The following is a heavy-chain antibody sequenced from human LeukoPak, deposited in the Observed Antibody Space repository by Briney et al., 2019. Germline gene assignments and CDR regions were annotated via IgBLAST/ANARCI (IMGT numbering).Heavy chain of an antibody. D-gene: IGHD1-26*01. J-gene: IGHJ4*02. CDR3: AKDSLVGATPFIFDY. V-gene: IGHV3-23*01. CDR2: ISGSGGST. Sequence: GGSLRLSCAASGFTFSSYAMSWVRQAPGKGLEWVSAISGSGGSTYYADSVKGRFTISRDNSKNTLCLQMNSPRAEDTAVYYCAKDSLVGATPFIFDYWGQGTLVTVSS. CDR1: GFTFSSYA.